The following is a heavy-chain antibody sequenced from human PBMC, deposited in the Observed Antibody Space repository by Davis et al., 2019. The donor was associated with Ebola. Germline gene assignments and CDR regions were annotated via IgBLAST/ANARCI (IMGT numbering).Heavy chain of an antibody. V-gene: IGHV3-33*08. CDR2: IWANGQNK. Sequence: GESLKISCSASGFPCSKYGIHWVRQAPGKGLEWVADIWANGQNKYFADSVKGRVTIFRDNSKNTVYLQMDSLRPEDTAVYYCARDADTTAFYWYFDLWGRGTLVTVSS. CDR3: ARDADTTAFYWYFDL. CDR1: GFPCSKYG. J-gene: IGHJ2*01. D-gene: IGHD2-21*02.